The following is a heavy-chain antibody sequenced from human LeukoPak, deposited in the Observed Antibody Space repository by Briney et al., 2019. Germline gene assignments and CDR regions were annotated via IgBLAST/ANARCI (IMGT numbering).Heavy chain of an antibody. Sequence: GGSLRLSCAASGFTFISYEMNWVRQAPGKGLELVSYISSSGSTIYYADSVKGRFTISRDNAKNSLYLQMNSLRAKDTAVYYCAELGITMIGGVWGKGTTVTISS. CDR3: AELGITMIGGV. CDR1: GFTFISYE. J-gene: IGHJ6*04. V-gene: IGHV3-48*03. CDR2: ISSSGSTI. D-gene: IGHD3-10*02.